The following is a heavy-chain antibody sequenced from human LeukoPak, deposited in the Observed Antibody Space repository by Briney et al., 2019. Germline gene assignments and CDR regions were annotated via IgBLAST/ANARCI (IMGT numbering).Heavy chain of an antibody. CDR2: IYSGGST. Sequence: GGSLRLSCAASGFTVSSNYMSWVRQAPGKGLEWVSVIYSGGSTYYADSVKGRFTISRDNSKNTLYLQMNSLRPEDTAVYYCARDLGGIHYFDYWGQGTLVSVSS. CDR1: GFTVSSNY. V-gene: IGHV3-66*01. J-gene: IGHJ4*02. CDR3: ARDLGGIHYFDY.